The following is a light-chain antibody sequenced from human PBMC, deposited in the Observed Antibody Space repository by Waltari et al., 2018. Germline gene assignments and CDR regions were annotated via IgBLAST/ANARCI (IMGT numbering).Light chain of an antibody. CDR1: QSISSP. CDR2: DES. V-gene: IGKV3-11*01. CDR3: QQRSNLWT. J-gene: IGKJ1*01. Sequence: ETVLTQSPATLSLSPGERARLPCRASQSISSPLSWYQQKPGQPPKLLIYDESKRATGIPARFSCSGSGTDFTLTISSLEPEDFAVYYCQQRSNLWTFGQGTKVEIK.